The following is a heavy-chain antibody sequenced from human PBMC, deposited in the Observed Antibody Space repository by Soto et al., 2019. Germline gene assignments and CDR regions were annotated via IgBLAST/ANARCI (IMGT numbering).Heavy chain of an antibody. CDR2: IGASGDIT. Sequence: GGSLRLSCAASGFSFTNFAMSWVRQAPGKGLEWVAGIGASGDITWYADSVKGRLSISRDNSKNTLYLQLNSLRFEDTAVYYCAKDDFPDRGADNFDYWGPGTLVTVSS. CDR1: GFSFTNFA. V-gene: IGHV3-23*01. CDR3: AKDDFPDRGADNFDY. D-gene: IGHD2-15*01. J-gene: IGHJ4*02.